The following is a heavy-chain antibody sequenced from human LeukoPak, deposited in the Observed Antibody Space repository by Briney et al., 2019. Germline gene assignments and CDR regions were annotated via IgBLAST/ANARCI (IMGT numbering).Heavy chain of an antibody. V-gene: IGHV3-23*01. D-gene: IGHD3-3*01. CDR2: ISSSGGST. CDR1: GFTFSSYA. Sequence: GGSLRLSCAASGFTFSSYAMSWVRQAPGKGLEWVSIISSSGGSTYYADSVKGRFTISRDNSKNTLFLQMNSLRAEDTAPYYCAKSVAIYLYYGLDVWGQGTTVAVSS. J-gene: IGHJ6*02. CDR3: AKSVAIYLYYGLDV.